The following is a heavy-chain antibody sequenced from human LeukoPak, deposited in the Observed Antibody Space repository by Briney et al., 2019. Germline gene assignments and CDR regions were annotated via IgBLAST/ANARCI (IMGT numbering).Heavy chain of an antibody. V-gene: IGHV3-21*04. CDR1: GFTFSSYS. J-gene: IGHJ4*02. Sequence: GGSLRLSCAASGFTFSSYSMNWVRQAPGKGLEWVSSISSSSSYIYYADSVKGRFTISRDNAKNSLYLQMNSLRAEDTALYYCAKDYYYDSSGYYHPHFDYWGQGTLVTVSS. CDR3: AKDYYYDSSGYYHPHFDY. CDR2: ISSSSSYI. D-gene: IGHD3-22*01.